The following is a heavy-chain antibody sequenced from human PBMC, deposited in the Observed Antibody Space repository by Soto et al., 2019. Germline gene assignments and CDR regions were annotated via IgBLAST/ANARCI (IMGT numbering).Heavy chain of an antibody. D-gene: IGHD3-22*01. CDR1: EFTFSDYA. J-gene: IGHJ3*02. V-gene: IGHV3-30-3*01. CDR2: ISDDGDKV. Sequence: PRGSLRLSCAASEFTFSDYAMHWVRQAPGKGLEWVAVISDDGDKVFYADSMKDRLTISRDNSKSTLFLQLTSLGPEDTALYYCARAHYHDSSGPNGHAFDIWGKGTLVTVSS. CDR3: ARAHYHDSSGPNGHAFDI.